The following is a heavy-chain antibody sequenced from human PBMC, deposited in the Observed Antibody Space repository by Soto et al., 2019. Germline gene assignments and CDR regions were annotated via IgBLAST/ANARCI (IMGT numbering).Heavy chain of an antibody. V-gene: IGHV3-23*01. Sequence: EVQLLESGGGLVQPGGSLRLSCAASGFTFSNYAMSWVRQAPGKGLEWVSAIGGSGGSTYYADSVKGRFTISRDSSKNTLYLQENSLRAEDTAVYYCAKRGGRVAANTAEYFQHWGQGTLVTVSS. CDR2: IGGSGGST. J-gene: IGHJ1*01. CDR1: GFTFSNYA. CDR3: AKRGGRVAANTAEYFQH. D-gene: IGHD6-19*01.